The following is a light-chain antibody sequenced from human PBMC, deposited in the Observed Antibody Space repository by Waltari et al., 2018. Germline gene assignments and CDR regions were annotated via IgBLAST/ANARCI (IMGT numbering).Light chain of an antibody. J-gene: IGLJ2*01. V-gene: IGLV2-14*03. CDR1: TSDY. CDR2: DVS. CDR3: SSYTINIVI. Sequence: QSALTQPASLSGSPGQSITISLHGTTSDYVPWYQQHPAKAPKLIIYDVSHRPLGVSNRFSCSKSGNTASLTISGLQAEDEADYYCSSYTINIVIFGGGTKLTVL.